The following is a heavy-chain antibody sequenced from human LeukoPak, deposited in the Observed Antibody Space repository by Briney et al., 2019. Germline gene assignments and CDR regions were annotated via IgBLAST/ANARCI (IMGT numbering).Heavy chain of an antibody. J-gene: IGHJ6*02. CDR3: ARVRLRSTYYYYGMDV. Sequence: PSETLSLTCAVYGGSFSGYYWSWIRQPPGKGLEWIGEINHSGSTNYNPSLKSRVTISVDTSKNQFSLKLSSVTAADTAVYYCARVRLRSTYYYYGMDVWGQGTTVTVSS. CDR2: INHSGST. CDR1: GGSFSGYY. V-gene: IGHV4-34*01. D-gene: IGHD4-17*01.